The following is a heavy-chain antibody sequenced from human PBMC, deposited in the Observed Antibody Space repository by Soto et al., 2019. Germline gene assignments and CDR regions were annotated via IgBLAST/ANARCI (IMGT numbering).Heavy chain of an antibody. V-gene: IGHV4-59*01. CDR3: ARNEWAVVKGEVYYYYGMDV. Sequence: SETLSLTCTVSGGSISSYYWSWIRQPPGKGLEWIGYIYYSGSTNYNPSLKSRVTISVDTSKNQFSLKLSSVTAADTAVYYCARNEWAVVKGEVYYYYGMDVWGQGTTVTVSS. CDR2: IYYSGST. D-gene: IGHD1-26*01. J-gene: IGHJ6*02. CDR1: GGSISSYY.